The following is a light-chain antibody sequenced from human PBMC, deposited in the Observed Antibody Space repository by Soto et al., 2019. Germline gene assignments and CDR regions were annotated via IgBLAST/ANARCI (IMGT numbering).Light chain of an antibody. CDR1: TSNIESHS. CDR2: TNN. CDR3: ATWDDSRKGV. V-gene: IGLV1-44*01. J-gene: IGLJ1*01. Sequence: VLTQPPSASGTPGQRIIISCSGSTSNIESHSVNWFQQVPGTAPRLLIITNNQRPSGVPDRFSGSKSGASASLAISGLQSEDEATYYCATWDDSRKGVFGTGTKVTVL.